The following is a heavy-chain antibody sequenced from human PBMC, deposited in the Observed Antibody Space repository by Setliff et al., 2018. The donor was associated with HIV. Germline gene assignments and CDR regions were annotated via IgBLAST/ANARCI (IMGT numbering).Heavy chain of an antibody. CDR3: ARGRKQPITIFGVVSRNVAHYFDY. Sequence: ASVKVSCKASGYTFTSYDINWVRQATGQGLEWMGWMNPNSGNTGYAQKFQGRVTMTRNTSISTAYMELRSLRSEDTAVYYCARGRKQPITIFGVVSRNVAHYFDYWGQGTLVTVSS. CDR1: GYTFTSYD. CDR2: MNPNSGNT. J-gene: IGHJ4*02. D-gene: IGHD3-3*01. V-gene: IGHV1-8*02.